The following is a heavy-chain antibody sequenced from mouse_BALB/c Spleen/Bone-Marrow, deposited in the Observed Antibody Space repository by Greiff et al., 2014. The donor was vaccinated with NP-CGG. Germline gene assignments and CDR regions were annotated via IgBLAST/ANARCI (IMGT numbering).Heavy chain of an antibody. J-gene: IGHJ4*01. V-gene: IGHV1-15*01. Sequence: QVQLQQPGAELVRPGASVTLSCKASGYTFTDYEMHWVKQTPVHGLEWIGAIDPETGGTAYNQKFKGKATLTADKSSSTAYMELRSLTSEDSAVYYCGAYYRYDGYDMDYWGQGTSVTVSS. CDR2: IDPETGGT. CDR3: GAYYRYDGYDMDY. D-gene: IGHD2-14*01. CDR1: GYTFTDYE.